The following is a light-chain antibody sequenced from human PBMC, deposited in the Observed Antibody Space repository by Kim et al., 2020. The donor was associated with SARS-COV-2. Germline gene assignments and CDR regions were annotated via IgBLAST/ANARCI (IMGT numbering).Light chain of an antibody. CDR1: SLRSYY. V-gene: IGLV3-19*01. CDR3: NSRASGSGPFV. Sequence: ALGQTVRITCQGDSLRSYYASWYQQKQGQAPILVIYGKNSRPSGISDRFSGSISGNTASLTITGAQAEDEAVYYCNSRASGSGPFVFGTGTKVTVL. CDR2: GKN. J-gene: IGLJ1*01.